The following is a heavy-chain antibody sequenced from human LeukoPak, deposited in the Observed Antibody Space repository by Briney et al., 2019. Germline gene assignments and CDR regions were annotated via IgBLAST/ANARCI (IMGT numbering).Heavy chain of an antibody. J-gene: IGHJ4*02. CDR1: GGSISNYY. CDR3: ARGRSGSYHSPFDY. D-gene: IGHD1-26*01. Sequence: SETLSLTCTVSGGSISNYYLSWIRQPPGKGLEWVGYIYYSGSTNYNPSLESRVTISVDTSKNQFSLKLDSVTAADTAVYYCARGRSGSYHSPFDYWGQGTLVTVSS. CDR2: IYYSGST. V-gene: IGHV4-59*13.